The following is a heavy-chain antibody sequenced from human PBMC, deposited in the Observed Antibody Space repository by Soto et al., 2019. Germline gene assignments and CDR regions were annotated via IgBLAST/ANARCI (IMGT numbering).Heavy chain of an antibody. D-gene: IGHD2-15*01. CDR2: ISYDGSNK. CDR1: GFTFSSYA. J-gene: IGHJ4*02. Sequence: QVQLVESGGGVVQPGRSLRLSCAASGFTFSSYAMHWVRQAPGKGLEWVAVISYDGSNKYYADSVKGRFTISRDNSKNTLYLQMNSLRAEDTAVYYCARVPFLEVVGLDYWGQGTLVTVSS. CDR3: ARVPFLEVVGLDY. V-gene: IGHV3-30-3*01.